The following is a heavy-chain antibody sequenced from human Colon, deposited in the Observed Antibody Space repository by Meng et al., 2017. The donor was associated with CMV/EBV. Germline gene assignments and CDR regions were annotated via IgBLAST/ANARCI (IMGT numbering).Heavy chain of an antibody. CDR3: AREGYSNFDY. D-gene: IGHD4-11*01. Sequence: GESLKISCAASGLTFNGYGLHWVRQATGKGLEWVAFIGSDGSIKRYADPVKGRLTISRDNSKSTLWLQMHGLRPEDTALYYCAREGYSNFDYWGQGTLVTVSS. CDR1: GLTFNGYG. V-gene: IGHV3-30*02. CDR2: IGSDGSIK. J-gene: IGHJ4*02.